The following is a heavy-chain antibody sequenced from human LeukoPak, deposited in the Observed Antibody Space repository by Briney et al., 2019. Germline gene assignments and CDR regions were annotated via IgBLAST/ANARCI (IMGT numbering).Heavy chain of an antibody. J-gene: IGHJ6*04. Sequence: GGSLRLSCAASGFTFSSYSMNWVRQAPGKGLEWVSSISSSSSYIYYADSVKGRFTISRDNAKNSLYLQMNSLRAEDTAVYYCARDPGDPVFIDYCYGMDVWGKGTTVTVSS. D-gene: IGHD4-17*01. V-gene: IGHV3-21*01. CDR3: ARDPGDPVFIDYCYGMDV. CDR2: ISSSSSYI. CDR1: GFTFSSYS.